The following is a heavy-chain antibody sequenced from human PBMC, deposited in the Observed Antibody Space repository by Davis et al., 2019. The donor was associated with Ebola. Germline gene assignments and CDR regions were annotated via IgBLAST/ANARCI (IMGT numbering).Heavy chain of an antibody. V-gene: IGHV4-30-2*01. Sequence: LRLSCAASVGPISSGGYPGSWTRKQQGKGLDWIGEFYLSGSTNYNPSLKSRVTISVDKSKNQFSLKLSSVTAADTAVYYCARDSGWLRYNWFDPWGQGTLVTVSS. J-gene: IGHJ5*02. CDR2: FYLSGST. CDR3: ARDSGWLRYNWFDP. D-gene: IGHD6-19*01. CDR1: VGPISSGGYP.